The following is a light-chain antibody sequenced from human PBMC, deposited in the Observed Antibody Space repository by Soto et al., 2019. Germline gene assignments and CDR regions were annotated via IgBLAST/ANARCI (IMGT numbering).Light chain of an antibody. CDR2: EVS. CDR1: SSDVGSYKY. Sequence: QSALTQPPSASGSPGQSVTISCTGTSSDVGSYKYVSWYQQHPGKAPKLMIYEVSQRPSGVPDRFSGSKSGNTASLTVSGLQADDEADYNCSSYAGSNNPVVFGGGTKLTVL. J-gene: IGLJ2*01. V-gene: IGLV2-8*01. CDR3: SSYAGSNNPVV.